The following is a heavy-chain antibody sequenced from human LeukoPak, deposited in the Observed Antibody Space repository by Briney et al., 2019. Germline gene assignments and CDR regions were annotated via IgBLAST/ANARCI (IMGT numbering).Heavy chain of an antibody. Sequence: PGRSLRLSCAASGFTFSSYAMHWVRQAPGKGLEWVAVISYDGSNKYYADSVKGRFTISRDNSKNTLYLQMNSLRAEDTAVYYCARDQEGIVVVPAAINYYYYGMDVWGKGTTVTVSS. CDR2: ISYDGSNK. CDR1: GFTFSSYA. D-gene: IGHD2-2*02. J-gene: IGHJ6*04. CDR3: ARDQEGIVVVPAAINYYYYGMDV. V-gene: IGHV3-30*04.